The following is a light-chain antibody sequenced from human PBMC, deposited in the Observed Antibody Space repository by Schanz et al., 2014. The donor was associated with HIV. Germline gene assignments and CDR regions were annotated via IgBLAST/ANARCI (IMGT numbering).Light chain of an antibody. V-gene: IGKV1-5*03. J-gene: IGKJ2*01. Sequence: DIQMTQSPSTLSTSVGDTVTITCRASQSINRWLAWYQQKPGKAPNLLIYQASTLETGVPSRFSGSGSGTEFTLTISSLQPDDFATYYCQQCVTYPYTFGQGTKLEIK. CDR3: QQCVTYPYT. CDR1: QSINRW. CDR2: QAS.